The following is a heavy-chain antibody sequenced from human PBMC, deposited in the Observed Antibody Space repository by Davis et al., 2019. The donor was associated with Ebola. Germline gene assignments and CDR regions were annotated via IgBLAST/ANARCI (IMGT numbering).Heavy chain of an antibody. CDR3: TRGNSPDY. D-gene: IGHD4-23*01. V-gene: IGHV3-73*01. J-gene: IGHJ4*02. CDR1: GFTFSGSG. CDR2: IKSKANSNAS. Sequence: GGSLRLSCAASGFTFSGSGMHWVRQAPGKGLEWVCRIKSKANSNASAYAASVRGRFTTSRDDSKNTAYLQMNSLKTEDTAVYYCTRGNSPDYWGQGTLVTVSS.